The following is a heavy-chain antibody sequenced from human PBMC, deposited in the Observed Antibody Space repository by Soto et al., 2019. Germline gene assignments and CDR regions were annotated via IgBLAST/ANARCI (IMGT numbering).Heavy chain of an antibody. CDR1: GFTVSNAW. J-gene: IGHJ4*02. V-gene: IGHV3-15*01. D-gene: IGHD3-10*01. Sequence: EVQLVESGGGLVKPGGSLRLSCAASGFTVSNAWMSWVRQAPGKGLEWVGRIKSKTDGGTTDYPAPVTGRCAISRDDSKNTLYRQMNSLKTEDTAVYYCSREGRLLWFGELTDYWGQGTLVTVSS. CDR3: SREGRLLWFGELTDY. CDR2: IKSKTDGGTT.